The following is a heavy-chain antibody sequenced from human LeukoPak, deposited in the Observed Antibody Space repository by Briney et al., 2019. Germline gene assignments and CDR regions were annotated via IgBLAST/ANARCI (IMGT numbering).Heavy chain of an antibody. CDR3: ARATGYSGYEPFDY. D-gene: IGHD5-12*01. Sequence: ASVKVSCKASGYTFTSYGFSWVRQAPGQGLEWMGWISAYNGNTNYAQKLQGRVTMTTDTSTSIAYMELRSLRSDDTAVYYCARATGYSGYEPFDYWGQGTLVTVSS. V-gene: IGHV1-18*01. J-gene: IGHJ4*02. CDR2: ISAYNGNT. CDR1: GYTFTSYG.